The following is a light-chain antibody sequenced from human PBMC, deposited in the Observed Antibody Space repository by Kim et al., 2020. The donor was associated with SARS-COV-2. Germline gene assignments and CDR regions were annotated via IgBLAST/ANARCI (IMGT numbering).Light chain of an antibody. V-gene: IGKV1-9*01. CDR2: AAS. CDR1: QGISSY. CDR3: QQLNSYPRT. Sequence: DIQLTQSPSFLSASVGDRVTITCRASQGISSYLAWYQQKPGKAPKLLIYAASTLQSGVPSRFSGSGSGTEFTLTISSLQPEDFATYYCQQLNSYPRTFGQGTTVDI. J-gene: IGKJ1*01.